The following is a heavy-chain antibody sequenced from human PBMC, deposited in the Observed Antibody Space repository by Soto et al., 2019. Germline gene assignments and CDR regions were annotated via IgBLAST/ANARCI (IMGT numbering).Heavy chain of an antibody. D-gene: IGHD1-7*01. V-gene: IGHV6-1*01. CDR2: TYYRSKWYN. CDR3: ARVRITGTIRYYYYGMDV. Sequence: SQTLSLTCAISGDSVSSNSAAWNWIRQSPSRGLEWLGRTYYRSKWYNDYAVSVKSRITINPDTSKNQFSLQLNSATPEDTAVYYCARVRITGTIRYYYYGMDVWGQGTTVTVSS. J-gene: IGHJ6*02. CDR1: GDSVSSNSAA.